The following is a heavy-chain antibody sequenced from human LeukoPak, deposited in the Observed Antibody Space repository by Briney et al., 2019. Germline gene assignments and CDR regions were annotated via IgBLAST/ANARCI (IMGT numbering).Heavy chain of an antibody. CDR2: INSDGSST. J-gene: IGHJ4*02. D-gene: IGHD2-2*01. CDR3: ARGGTSRPMDY. V-gene: IGHV3-74*01. CDR1: GFTFSSYW. Sequence: LAGGSLRLSCAASGFTFSSYWMHWVRQAPGKGLVWVSRINSDGSSTSYADSVKGRFTISRDNAKNSLYLQMNSLRAEDTAVYFCARGGTSRPMDYWGQGTLVTVSS.